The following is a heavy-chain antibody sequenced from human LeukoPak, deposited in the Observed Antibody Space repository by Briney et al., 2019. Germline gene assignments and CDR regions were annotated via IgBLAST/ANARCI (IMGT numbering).Heavy chain of an antibody. V-gene: IGHV3-23*01. Sequence: GGSLRLSCAASGFTFSSYAMSWVRQAPGKGLEWVSAISGSGGSTYYADSVKGRFTISRDNSKNTLYLQMNSLGAEDTAVYYCAKDRQYQPYYFDYWGQGTLVTVSS. CDR3: AKDRQYQPYYFDY. D-gene: IGHD2-2*01. J-gene: IGHJ4*02. CDR2: ISGSGGST. CDR1: GFTFSSYA.